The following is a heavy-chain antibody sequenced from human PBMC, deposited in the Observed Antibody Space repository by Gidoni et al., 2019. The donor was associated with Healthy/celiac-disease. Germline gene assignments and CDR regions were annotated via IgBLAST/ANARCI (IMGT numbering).Heavy chain of an antibody. V-gene: IGHV1-18*01. CDR2: ISAYNGNT. Sequence: HVQLVRSGAAVKKPGASVTFSCQASGYTFPSYGISWVRQAPGQGREWMGWISAYNGNTNNEQKLQGRVSMTTDTSTSTAYMELRSLRSDDTAVYYCERDHDYGDYYYYYGMDVWGQGTTVTVSS. D-gene: IGHD4-17*01. CDR1: GYTFPSYG. CDR3: ERDHDYGDYYYYYGMDV. J-gene: IGHJ6*02.